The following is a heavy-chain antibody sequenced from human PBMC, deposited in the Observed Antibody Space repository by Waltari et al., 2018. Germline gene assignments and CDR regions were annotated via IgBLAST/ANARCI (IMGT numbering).Heavy chain of an antibody. V-gene: IGHV3-33*05. D-gene: IGHD6-13*01. CDR1: GFPRATYA. CDR2: IQYDGSIK. Sequence: QVHVVESGGGVVQPGGSLRLSCAASGFPRATYAMHWVRQAPGKGLEWVAVIQYDGSIKNYADSVKGRFTISRENSKNTLYLEMKSLRAEDTAVYYCAREYSRICFHALDGWGQGTAVTVSS. CDR3: AREYSRICFHALDG. J-gene: IGHJ6*02.